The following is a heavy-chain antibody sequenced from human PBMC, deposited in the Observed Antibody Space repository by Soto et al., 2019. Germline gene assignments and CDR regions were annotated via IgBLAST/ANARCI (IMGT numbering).Heavy chain of an antibody. D-gene: IGHD2-15*01. V-gene: IGHV1-18*04. CDR1: GCTGTSYG. J-gene: IGHJ4*02. CDR2: ISAYNGNT. CDR3: AISHLKLLRLDY. Sequence: ASGKTTRKNSGCTGTSYGSSWERKAAWQGLDWMGWISAYNGNTKYAQDLQGRVTMTTDTSTSTAYMELRSLRSDDTAMYFCAISHLKLLRLDYWGQGTLVPVS.